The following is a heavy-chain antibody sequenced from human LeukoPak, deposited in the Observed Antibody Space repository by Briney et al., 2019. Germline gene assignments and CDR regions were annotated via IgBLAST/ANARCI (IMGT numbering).Heavy chain of an antibody. CDR2: ISWNSGSI. J-gene: IGHJ6*02. Sequence: PGGSLRLSCAASGFTFDDYAMHWVRQAPGKGLEWVSGISWNSGSIGYADSVKGRFTISRDNAKNSLYLQMNSLRAEDTAVYYCATRAIPYGMDVWGQGTTVTVSS. V-gene: IGHV3-9*01. CDR1: GFTFDDYA. CDR3: ATRAIPYGMDV.